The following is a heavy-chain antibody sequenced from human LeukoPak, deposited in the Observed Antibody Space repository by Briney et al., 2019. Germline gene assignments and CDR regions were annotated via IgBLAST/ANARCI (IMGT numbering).Heavy chain of an antibody. V-gene: IGHV3-30*02. CDR1: GFTFSSYG. CDR2: ISYDGSVK. CDR3: AKFAYNWNAPDGFDM. J-gene: IGHJ3*02. Sequence: GGSLRLSCAASGFTFSSYGMHWVRQAPGKGLEWVAVISYDGSVKHYADSVRGRFTISRDNSKSTLFLQMNSLRTDDTSVYFCAKFAYNWNAPDGFDMWGQGTMVIVSS. D-gene: IGHD1-1*01.